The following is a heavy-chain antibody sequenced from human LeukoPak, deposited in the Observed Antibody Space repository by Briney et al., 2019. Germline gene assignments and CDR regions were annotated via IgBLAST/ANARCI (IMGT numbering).Heavy chain of an antibody. D-gene: IGHD3-3*01. CDR1: GFTFSSYG. J-gene: IGHJ4*02. Sequence: GGSLRLSCAAPGFTFSSYGMHWVRQATGKGLEWVAFIRYDGSDKYYADSVKGRFTISRDNSKNTLYLQMNSLRAEDTAVYYCAKDRLRFLQWLGSLDYWGQGTLVTVSS. CDR2: IRYDGSDK. CDR3: AKDRLRFLQWLGSLDY. V-gene: IGHV3-30*02.